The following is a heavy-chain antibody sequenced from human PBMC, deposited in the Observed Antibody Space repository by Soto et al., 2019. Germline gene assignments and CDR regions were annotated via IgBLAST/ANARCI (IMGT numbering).Heavy chain of an antibody. CDR2: IVVGSGNT. V-gene: IGHV1-58*01. CDR1: GFTFTSSA. Sequence: SVKVSCKASGFTFTSSAVQWVRQARGQRLEWIGWIVVGSGNTNYAQKFQERVTITRDMSTSTAYMELSSLRSEDTAVYYCAADAPSGDSGPYWGQGTLVTVSS. D-gene: IGHD5-12*01. CDR3: AADAPSGDSGPY. J-gene: IGHJ4*02.